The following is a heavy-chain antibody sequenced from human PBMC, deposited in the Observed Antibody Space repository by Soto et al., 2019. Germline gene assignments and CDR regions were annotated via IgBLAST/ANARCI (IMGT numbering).Heavy chain of an antibody. CDR3: ARVGLAYCGGDCYAGAFDI. CDR1: GGTFSSYA. J-gene: IGHJ3*02. CDR2: IIPIFGTA. V-gene: IGHV1-69*01. Sequence: QVQLVQSGAEVKKPGSSVKVSCKASGGTFSSYAISWVRQAPGQGLEWMGGIIPIFGTANYAQKFQGRVTITADASTSTAYMELSSLRSEDTAVYYCARVGLAYCGGDCYAGAFDIWGQGTMVTVSS. D-gene: IGHD2-21*02.